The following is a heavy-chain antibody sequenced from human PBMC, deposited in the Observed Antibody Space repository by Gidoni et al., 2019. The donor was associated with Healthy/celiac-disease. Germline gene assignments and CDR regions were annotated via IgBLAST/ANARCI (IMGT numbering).Heavy chain of an antibody. Sequence: EVQLVESGGGLGKPGGALRLSCAAAGCTCSSYSMKWVRQAPGKGLEWVTSISSSSSYIYYADSVKGRFTISRDNSKNSLYLQMNSLRADDTAVYYCARSGYGDYGYFDYWGQGTLVTVSS. CDR3: ARSGYGDYGYFDY. V-gene: IGHV3-21*01. CDR2: ISSSSSYI. CDR1: GCTCSSYS. J-gene: IGHJ4*02. D-gene: IGHD4-17*01.